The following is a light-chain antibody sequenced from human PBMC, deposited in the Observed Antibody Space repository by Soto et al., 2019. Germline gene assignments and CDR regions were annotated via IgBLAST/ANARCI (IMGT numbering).Light chain of an antibody. CDR2: EVS. J-gene: IGLJ1*01. Sequence: SVLTQPASVSGSPGQSITISCTGTGNDVGGYNYVSWYQQHPGKAPKLMIYEVSNRPSGVSNRFSGSKSGNTASLTISGLQAEDEADYYCSSYTSSSTYVFGTGTKVTVL. CDR1: GNDVGGYNY. CDR3: SSYTSSSTYV. V-gene: IGLV2-14*01.